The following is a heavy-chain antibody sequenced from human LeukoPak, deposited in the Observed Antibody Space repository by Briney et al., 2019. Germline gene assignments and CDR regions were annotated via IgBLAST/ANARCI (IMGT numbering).Heavy chain of an antibody. Sequence: GGSLRLSCAASGFTFSSYAMSWVRQAPGKGLEWVSAISGSGGSTYYADSVKGRFTISRDNAKNSLYLQMNSLRAEDTAVYYCARDRGDYYDSSGYLNWFDPWGQGTLVTVSS. J-gene: IGHJ5*02. D-gene: IGHD3-22*01. CDR3: ARDRGDYYDSSGYLNWFDP. V-gene: IGHV3-23*01. CDR1: GFTFSSYA. CDR2: ISGSGGST.